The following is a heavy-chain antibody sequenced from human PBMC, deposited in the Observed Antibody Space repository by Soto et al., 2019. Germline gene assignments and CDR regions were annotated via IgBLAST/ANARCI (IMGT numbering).Heavy chain of an antibody. V-gene: IGHV4-34*01. CDR2: INHSGST. CDR3: ARFARSWTDDY. CDR1: GGSFSGYY. J-gene: IGHJ4*02. Sequence: SETLSLTCAVYGGSFSGYYWSWIRQPPGKGLGWIGEINHSGSTNYNPSLKSRVTISVDTSKNQFSLKLSSVTAADTAVYYCARFARSWTDDYWGQGTLVTVSS. D-gene: IGHD1-1*01.